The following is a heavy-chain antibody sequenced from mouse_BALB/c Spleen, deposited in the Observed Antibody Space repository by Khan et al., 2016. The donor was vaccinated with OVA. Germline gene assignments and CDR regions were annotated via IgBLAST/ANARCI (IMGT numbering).Heavy chain of an antibody. V-gene: IGHV1-7*01. D-gene: IGHD1-1*01. Sequence: VQLQQSGAELAKPGASVKMSCKASGYTFTTYWMHWVKQRPGQGLEWIGYINPTSGYTDYNEKFKDRATLSADKSSRTAYLQLSTLKSEDTAVSYCTRGRSDYWGQGTTRTVSS. CDR2: INPTSGYT. CDR1: GYTFTTYW. J-gene: IGHJ2*01. CDR3: TRGRSDY.